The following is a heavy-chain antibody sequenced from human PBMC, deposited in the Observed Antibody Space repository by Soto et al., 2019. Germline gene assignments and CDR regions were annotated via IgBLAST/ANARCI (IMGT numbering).Heavy chain of an antibody. CDR1: GFTFSSYA. CDR2: ISYDGSNK. J-gene: IGHJ4*02. Sequence: QVQLVESGGGVVQPGRSLRLSCAASGFTFSSYAMHWVRQAPGKGLEWVAVISYDGSNKYYADSVKGRFTISRDNCKNTLYVHMNSLSAEDTAVCFCARERKGFEYWGQGTLVTVSS. V-gene: IGHV3-30-3*01. CDR3: ARERKGFEY.